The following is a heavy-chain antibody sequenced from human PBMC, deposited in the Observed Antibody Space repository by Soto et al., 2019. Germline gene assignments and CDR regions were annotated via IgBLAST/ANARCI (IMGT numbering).Heavy chain of an antibody. V-gene: IGHV3-30-3*01. Sequence: QVQLVESGGGVVQPGRSLRLSCAASGFTFSSSPMHWVRQAPGKGLEWVAVISYDGSNKYYADSVKGRFTISRDNSKNTMYLQMTSLGAEETAVYYCARDKRDLRFLEWSYYFDYWGQGTLVTVSS. J-gene: IGHJ4*02. CDR1: GFTFSSSP. CDR3: ARDKRDLRFLEWSYYFDY. CDR2: ISYDGSNK. D-gene: IGHD3-3*01.